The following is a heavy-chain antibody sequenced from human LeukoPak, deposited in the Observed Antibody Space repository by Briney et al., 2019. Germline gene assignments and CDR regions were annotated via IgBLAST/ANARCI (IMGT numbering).Heavy chain of an antibody. CDR1: GFTFSSYW. CDR3: ARLGFTHYPMIDY. V-gene: IGHV3-7*01. D-gene: IGHD3-10*01. Sequence: GGSLRLSCAASGFTFSSYWMSWVRQAPGKGLEWVANIKQDGSEKYYVDSVKGRFTISGDNAKNSLYLQMNSLRAEDTAVYYCARLGFTHYPMIDYWGQGTLVTVSS. CDR2: IKQDGSEK. J-gene: IGHJ4*02.